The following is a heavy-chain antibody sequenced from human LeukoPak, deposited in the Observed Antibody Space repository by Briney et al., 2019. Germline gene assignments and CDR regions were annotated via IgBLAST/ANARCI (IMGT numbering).Heavy chain of an antibody. V-gene: IGHV3-23*01. CDR1: EFTFSSYA. D-gene: IGHD3-22*01. J-gene: IGHJ4*02. Sequence: RGSLRLSCAASEFTFSSYAMSWVRPAPGKGLEWVSAISGSGGSTYYADSVKGRFTISRDNSKNTLYLQMNSLRAEDTAVYYCAKDPSYYYDSSGYYPWYFDYWGQRTLVTVSS. CDR3: AKDPSYYYDSSGYYPWYFDY. CDR2: ISGSGGST.